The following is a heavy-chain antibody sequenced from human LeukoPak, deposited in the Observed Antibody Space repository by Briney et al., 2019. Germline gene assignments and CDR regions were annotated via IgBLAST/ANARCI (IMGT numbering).Heavy chain of an antibody. D-gene: IGHD2-15*01. CDR3: AKDFFRYCSGGSCYSDY. V-gene: IGHV3-30*18. CDR1: GFTFSSYG. CDR2: ISYDGSNK. J-gene: IGHJ4*02. Sequence: PGGSLGLSCAASGFTFSSYGMHWVRQAPGKGLEWVAVISYDGSNKYYADSVKGRFTISRDNSKNTLYLQMNSLRAGDTAVYYCAKDFFRYCSGGSCYSDYWGQGTLVTVSS.